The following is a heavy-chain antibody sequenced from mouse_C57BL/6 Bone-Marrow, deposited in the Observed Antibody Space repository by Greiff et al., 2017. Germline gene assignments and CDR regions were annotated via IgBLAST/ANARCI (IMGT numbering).Heavy chain of an antibody. CDR1: GYTFTSYW. CDR2: IDPSDSYT. V-gene: IGHV1-50*01. J-gene: IGHJ3*01. CDR3: ARSVYDYDEGTWFAY. D-gene: IGHD2-4*01. Sequence: QVQLQQPGAELVKPGASVKLSCKASGYTFTSYWMQWVKQRPGQGLEWIGEIDPSDSYTNYNQKFKGKATLTVDTSSSTAYMQLSSLPSEDSAVYYCARSVYDYDEGTWFAYWGQGTLVTVSA.